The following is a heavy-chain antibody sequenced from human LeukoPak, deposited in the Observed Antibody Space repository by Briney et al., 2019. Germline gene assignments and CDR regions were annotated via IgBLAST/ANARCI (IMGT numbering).Heavy chain of an antibody. J-gene: IGHJ6*03. V-gene: IGHV3-66*01. CDR3: ARDRYYYYMDV. Sequence: PGGSLRLSCAASGFTVSSNYMSWVRQAPGKGLEWVSVIYSGGSTYYADSVKGRFTISRDNSKNTLYLQMNSLRAEDTAAYYCARDRYYYYMDVWGKGTTVTISS. CDR2: IYSGGST. CDR1: GFTVSSNY.